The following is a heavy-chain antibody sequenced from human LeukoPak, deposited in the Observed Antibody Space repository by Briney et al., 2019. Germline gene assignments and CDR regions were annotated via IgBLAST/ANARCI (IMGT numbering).Heavy chain of an antibody. CDR3: ARGGSWLEYSNFGGFDF. Sequence: GGSLRLSCAASGFTFSSYPMHWVRQAPGKGLEWVAVIGYDGSNKYHVDSVRGRFTISRDNPEKTLYLQMNSLRAEDTAVYYCARGGSWLEYSNFGGFDFWGRGTLVTVSS. V-gene: IGHV3-30*04. CDR1: GFTFSSYP. J-gene: IGHJ2*01. CDR2: IGYDGSNK. D-gene: IGHD6-6*01.